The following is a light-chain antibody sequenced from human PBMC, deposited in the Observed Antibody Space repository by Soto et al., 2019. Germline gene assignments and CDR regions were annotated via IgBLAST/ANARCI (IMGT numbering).Light chain of an antibody. V-gene: IGLV2-8*01. Sequence: QSALTQPPSASGSPGQSVTISCTGTSSDVGGYNYVSWYQQHPGKAPKLMIYEVSKRPSGVPDRFSGSKSCNTASLTVSGLQAEDEADYYCSSYAGSNNSRDVVFGGGTKLTVL. J-gene: IGLJ2*01. CDR1: SSDVGGYNY. CDR3: SSYAGSNNSRDVV. CDR2: EVS.